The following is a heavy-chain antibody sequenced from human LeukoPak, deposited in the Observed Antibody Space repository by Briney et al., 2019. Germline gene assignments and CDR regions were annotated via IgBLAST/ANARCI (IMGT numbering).Heavy chain of an antibody. D-gene: IGHD5-18*01. CDR3: ARSGYSYGTFDY. CDR1: GGSISSSY. V-gene: IGHV4-59*01. CDR2: IYYSGST. Sequence: SSETLSLTCTVSGGSISSSYWSWIRQPPGKGLEWIGNIYYSGSTNYNPSLKSRVTISVDTSKNQFSLKLNSVTAADTAVYYCARSGYSYGTFDYWGQGTLVTVSS. J-gene: IGHJ4*02.